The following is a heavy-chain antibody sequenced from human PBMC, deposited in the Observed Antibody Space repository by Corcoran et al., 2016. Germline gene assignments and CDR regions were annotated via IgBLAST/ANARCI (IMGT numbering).Heavy chain of an antibody. Sequence: QVQLVQSGAEVKKPGSSVKVSCKASGGTFSSYAISWVRQAPGQGLEWMGGIIPIFGTANYAQKFQGRVTITADESTSTAYMELSSLRSEDTAVYYCASRTDPYGGKTDYRMDVWGQGTTVTVSS. V-gene: IGHV1-69*01. D-gene: IGHD4-17*01. CDR1: GGTFSSYA. J-gene: IGHJ6*02. CDR2: IIPIFGTA. CDR3: ASRTDPYGGKTDYRMDV.